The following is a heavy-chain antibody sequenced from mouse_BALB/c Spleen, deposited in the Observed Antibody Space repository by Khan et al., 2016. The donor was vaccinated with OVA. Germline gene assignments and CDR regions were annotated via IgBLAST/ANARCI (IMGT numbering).Heavy chain of an antibody. J-gene: IGHJ4*01. CDR1: GFTFSSYG. V-gene: IGHV5-6-3*01. CDR2: INSNGGST. D-gene: IGHD1-1*01. CDR3: ARDPYYYGSKYAMDY. Sequence: EVELVESGGGLMQPGGSLKLSCAASGFTFSSYGMSWVRQTPDKRLELVATINSNGGSTYYPDSVKGRFTISRDNAKNTLYLQMSSLKSEDTAIYCCARDPYYYGSKYAMDYWGQGTSVTVSS.